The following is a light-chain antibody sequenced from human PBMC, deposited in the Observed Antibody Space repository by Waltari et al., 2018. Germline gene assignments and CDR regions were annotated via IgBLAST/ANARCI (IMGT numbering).Light chain of an antibody. J-gene: IGKJ4*01. Sequence: DIQMTQSPSTLSASVGDRVTIPCRASQSISNWLAWYQQKPGKAPKLLIYKASTLESGVPSRFSGSGSGTEFTLSISSLQPDDFATYYGQQYNSYSLLTFGGGTKVEIK. CDR2: KAS. V-gene: IGKV1-5*03. CDR1: QSISNW. CDR3: QQYNSYSLLT.